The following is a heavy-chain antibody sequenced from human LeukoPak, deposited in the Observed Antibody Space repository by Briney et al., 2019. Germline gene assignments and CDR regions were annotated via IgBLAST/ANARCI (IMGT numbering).Heavy chain of an antibody. J-gene: IGHJ4*02. CDR2: ISGSGGST. CDR1: GLTFSSYA. CDR3: ANEYCSSTSCYLKDRTYYFDY. D-gene: IGHD2-2*01. V-gene: IGHV3-23*01. Sequence: GGSLRLSCAASGLTFSSYAMSWVRQAPGKGLEWVSAISGSGGSTYYADSVKGRFTISRDNSKNTLYLQMNSLRAEDTAVYYCANEYCSSTSCYLKDRTYYFDYWGQGTLVTVSS.